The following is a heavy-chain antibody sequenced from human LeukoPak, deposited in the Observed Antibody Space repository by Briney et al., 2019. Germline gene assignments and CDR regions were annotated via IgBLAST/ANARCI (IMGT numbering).Heavy chain of an antibody. CDR3: ASGNGPGFAH. V-gene: IGHV3-21*01. Sequence: PGGSLRLSCAASGFTFSSYSMNWVRQAPGKGLEWVSSISSSSSYIYYADSVKGRFTISRDNAKNSLYLQMNSLRAEDTAVYSCASGNGPGFAHWGQGPLVTASS. CDR2: ISSSSSYI. D-gene: IGHD4-23*01. CDR1: GFTFSSYS. J-gene: IGHJ4*02.